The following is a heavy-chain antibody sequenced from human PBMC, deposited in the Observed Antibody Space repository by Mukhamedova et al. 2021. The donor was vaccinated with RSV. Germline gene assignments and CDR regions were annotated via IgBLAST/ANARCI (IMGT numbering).Heavy chain of an antibody. Sequence: VRQAPGKGLEWVSHISTGGSTIYYADSVKGRFTISRDNAKNSLYLQMNSLRAEDTAVYYCARRRGYDDTPLDYWGQGALVTGSS. CDR3: ARRRGYDDTPLDY. V-gene: IGHV3-48*03. J-gene: IGHJ4*02. D-gene: IGHD5-12*01. CDR2: ISTGGSTI.